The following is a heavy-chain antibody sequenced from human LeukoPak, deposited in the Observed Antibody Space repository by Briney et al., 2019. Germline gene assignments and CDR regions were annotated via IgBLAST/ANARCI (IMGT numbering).Heavy chain of an antibody. V-gene: IGHV3-23*01. J-gene: IGHJ4*02. Sequence: GWSLRLSCAASGFTFTKYGMNWVRQAPGKGPEVVSAISADGERTYYAESVQGRFTISRDNSENTLYLQMDSLRAEDTAVYPCAKETGNKGPFDYWGQGTLVTVSS. CDR3: AKETGNKGPFDY. CDR2: ISADGERT. D-gene: IGHD1/OR15-1a*01. CDR1: GFTFTKYG.